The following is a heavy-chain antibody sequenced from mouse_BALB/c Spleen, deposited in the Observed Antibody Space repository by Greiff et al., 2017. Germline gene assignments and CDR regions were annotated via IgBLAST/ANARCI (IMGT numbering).Heavy chain of an antibody. Sequence: EVKLMESGGGLVQPGGSMKLSCVASGFTFSNYWMNWVRQSPEKGLEWVAEIRLKSNNYATHYAESVKGRFTISRDDSKSSVYLQMNNLRAEDTGIYYCTRTMITSWFAYWGQGTLVTVSA. CDR1: GFTFSNYW. CDR2: IRLKSNNYAT. V-gene: IGHV6-6*02. CDR3: TRTMITSWFAY. D-gene: IGHD2-4*01. J-gene: IGHJ3*01.